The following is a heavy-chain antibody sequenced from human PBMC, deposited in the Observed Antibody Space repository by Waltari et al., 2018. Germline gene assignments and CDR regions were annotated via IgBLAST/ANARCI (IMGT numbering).Heavy chain of an antibody. Sequence: VQLLEAGGDLVQPGGSLRLPCAASGFPFSDHLLHGHRQAPGKGLVWVARINGDGYGITYSDSVQGRFTISRDNTKNTVYLQLNSLRADDTAVYYCARKGGRGYTYGPFYFDSWGRGTLVTVSS. J-gene: IGHJ4*02. CDR1: GFPFSDHL. V-gene: IGHV3-74*01. D-gene: IGHD5-18*01. CDR3: ARKGGRGYTYGPFYFDS. CDR2: INGDGYGI.